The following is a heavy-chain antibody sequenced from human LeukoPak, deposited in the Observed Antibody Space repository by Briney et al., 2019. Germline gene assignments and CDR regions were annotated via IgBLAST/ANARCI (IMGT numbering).Heavy chain of an antibody. CDR2: INHSGST. V-gene: IGHV4-34*01. CDR3: ARGAPMRTYCYGSGSPTYAFDI. D-gene: IGHD3-10*01. CDR1: GGSFSGYY. Sequence: SETLSLTCAVYGGSFSGYYWSWIRQPPGKGLEWIGEINHSGSTNYNPSLKSRVTISVDTSKNQFSLKLSSVTAADTAVYYCARGAPMRTYCYGSGSPTYAFDIWGQGTMVTVSS. J-gene: IGHJ3*02.